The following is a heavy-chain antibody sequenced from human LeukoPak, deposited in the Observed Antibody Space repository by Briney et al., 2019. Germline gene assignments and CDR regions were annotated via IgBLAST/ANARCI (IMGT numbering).Heavy chain of an antibody. CDR3: AREILRFDI. CDR1: GYSFNSQG. V-gene: IGHV7-4-1*02. CDR2: INTDSGNP. J-gene: IGHJ3*02. Sequence: GASVKVSCKASGYSFNSQGMNWVRQAPGQGLERMGWINTDSGNPTYAQGFTGRFVFSLDSSVSTAYLQISNLMPEDTAKYYCAREILRFDIWGQGTMVIVSS.